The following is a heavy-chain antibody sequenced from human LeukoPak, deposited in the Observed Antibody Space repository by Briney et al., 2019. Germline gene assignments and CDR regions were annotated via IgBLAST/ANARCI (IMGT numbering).Heavy chain of an antibody. CDR2: IYYSGNT. V-gene: IGHV4-59*01. Sequence: SETLSLTCTVSGGSISSYYWSWIRQPPGKGLEWIGYIYYSGNTNYNPSLKSRVTISVDTSKNQFSLKLSSVTAADTAVYYCARVPLGYCSGGSCYPGWFDPWGQGTLVTVSS. CDR3: ARVPLGYCSGGSCYPGWFDP. J-gene: IGHJ5*02. D-gene: IGHD2-15*01. CDR1: GGSISSYY.